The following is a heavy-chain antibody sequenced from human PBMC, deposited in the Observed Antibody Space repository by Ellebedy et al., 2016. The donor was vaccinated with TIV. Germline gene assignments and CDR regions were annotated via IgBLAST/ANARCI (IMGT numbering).Heavy chain of an antibody. D-gene: IGHD6-6*01. CDR2: INWNSDRI. Sequence: GGSLRLXXAASGFTFDDYAMHWVRQAPGKGLEWVSGINWNSDRIYYADSVKGRFTISRDNAKNSLYLQMDSLRAEDTALYYCAKDIGQQVVPASGCVYWGQGTLVTVSS. V-gene: IGHV3-9*01. CDR1: GFTFDDYA. CDR3: AKDIGQQVVPASGCVY. J-gene: IGHJ4*02.